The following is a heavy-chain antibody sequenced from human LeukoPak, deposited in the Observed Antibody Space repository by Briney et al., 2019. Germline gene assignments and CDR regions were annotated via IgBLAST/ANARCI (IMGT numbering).Heavy chain of an antibody. J-gene: IGHJ4*02. V-gene: IGHV4-39*01. CDR3: ARHALATVTDPSFDY. D-gene: IGHD2-21*02. CDR1: GGSISSYY. Sequence: PSETLSLTCTVSGGSISSYYWGWIRQPPGKGLEWLGSLYHSGSTYYKPSLKSRATISVDKSKNQCSLKLRSVTAADTAVYYCARHALATVTDPSFDYWGQGTLVTVPS. CDR2: LYHSGST.